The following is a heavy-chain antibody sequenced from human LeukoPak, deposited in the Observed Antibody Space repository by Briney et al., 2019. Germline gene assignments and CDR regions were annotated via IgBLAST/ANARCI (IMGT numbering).Heavy chain of an antibody. CDR2: IKQDGSEK. V-gene: IGHV3-7*01. Sequence: GGSLRLSCAASGFSFSRYWMNWVRQAPGKGLEWVANIKQDGSEKYYVDSVKGRFTISRDNAKNSLYLQMNSLRAEDTAVYYCARARPYYGSGRGYYYYYMDVWGKGTTVTVSS. D-gene: IGHD3-10*01. CDR3: ARARPYYGSGRGYYYYYMDV. J-gene: IGHJ6*03. CDR1: GFSFSRYW.